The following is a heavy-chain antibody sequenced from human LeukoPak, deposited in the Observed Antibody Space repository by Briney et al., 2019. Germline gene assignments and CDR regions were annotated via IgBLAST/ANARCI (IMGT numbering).Heavy chain of an antibody. J-gene: IGHJ5*02. V-gene: IGHV3-30*14. CDR3: ARLGPNDSSGYYYGFDP. CDR2: VSYDGSNK. Sequence: GGSLRLSCAASGFTFSNYPMHWVRQAPGKGLEWVAVVSYDGSNKYYADSVKGRFTISRHNSKNTLYLQMNSLRPEDTAVYYCARLGPNDSSGYYYGFDPWGQGTLVTVSS. D-gene: IGHD3-22*01. CDR1: GFTFSNYP.